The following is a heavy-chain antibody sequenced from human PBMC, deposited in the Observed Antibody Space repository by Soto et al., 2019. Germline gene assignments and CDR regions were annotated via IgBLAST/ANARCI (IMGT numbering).Heavy chain of an antibody. CDR1: GYTFTSYG. J-gene: IGHJ6*02. CDR2: ISAYNGNT. D-gene: IGHD2-21*02. V-gene: IGHV1-18*01. Sequence: ASVKVSCKASGYTFTSYGISWVRQAPGQGLEWMGWISAYNGNTNYAQKLQGRVTMTTDTSTSTAYMELRSLRSDDTAVYYCARDHIVVVTAIQDYYYGMDVWGQGTTVTVSS. CDR3: ARDHIVVVTAIQDYYYGMDV.